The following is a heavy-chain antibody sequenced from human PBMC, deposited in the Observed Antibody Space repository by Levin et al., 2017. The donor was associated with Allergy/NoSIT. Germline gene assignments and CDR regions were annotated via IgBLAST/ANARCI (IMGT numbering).Heavy chain of an antibody. CDR2: IIPIFGTA. Sequence: ASVKVSCKASGGTFSSYAISWVRQAPGQGLEWMGGIIPIFGTANYAQKFQGRVTITADKSTSTAYMELSSLRSEDTAVYYCARDSGWLSDDAFDIWGQGTMVTVSS. D-gene: IGHD3-22*01. J-gene: IGHJ3*02. CDR3: ARDSGWLSDDAFDI. CDR1: GGTFSSYA. V-gene: IGHV1-69*06.